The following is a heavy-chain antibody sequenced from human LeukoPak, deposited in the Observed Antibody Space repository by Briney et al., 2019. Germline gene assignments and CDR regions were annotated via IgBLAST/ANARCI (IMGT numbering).Heavy chain of an antibody. Sequence: ASVKVSCKASGYTFTGYYMHWVRQAPGQGLEWMGWINPNSGGTNYVQKFQGRVTMTRDTSISTAYMELSRLRSDDTAVYYCARDKYCSSNSCYSHYMDVWGKGTTVTVSS. CDR1: GYTFTGYY. CDR3: ARDKYCSSNSCYSHYMDV. J-gene: IGHJ6*03. CDR2: INPNSGGT. D-gene: IGHD2-2*01. V-gene: IGHV1-2*02.